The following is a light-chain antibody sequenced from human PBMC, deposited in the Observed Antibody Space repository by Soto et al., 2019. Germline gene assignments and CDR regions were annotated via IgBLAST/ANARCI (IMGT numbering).Light chain of an antibody. CDR3: QQSKNWPL. CDR1: ESVSSN. V-gene: IGKV3-15*01. CDR2: GAS. J-gene: IGKJ5*01. Sequence: TQSPAALSVSPGERATLSCRASESVSSNLAWYQQRPGQAPRLVIYGASTRATGILDRFSGGVSGTEFTLTISSLQSEDFAVYSSQQSKNWPLFGQGTRLENK.